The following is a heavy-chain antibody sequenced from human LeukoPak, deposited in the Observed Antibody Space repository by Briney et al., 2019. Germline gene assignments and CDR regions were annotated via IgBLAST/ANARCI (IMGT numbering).Heavy chain of an antibody. Sequence: PGGSLRLSCAASGFTFSGSTMHWVRQASGKGLEWVGRIGFRTDSYATAYAASMNGGFTISRDDSKNTAYLQMNSLTTEDTAVYYCIGQNYYDGSGYSYPDYWGQGTLVTVSS. D-gene: IGHD3-22*01. CDR3: IGQNYYDGSGYSYPDY. J-gene: IGHJ4*02. CDR2: IGFRTDSYAT. V-gene: IGHV3-73*01. CDR1: GFTFSGST.